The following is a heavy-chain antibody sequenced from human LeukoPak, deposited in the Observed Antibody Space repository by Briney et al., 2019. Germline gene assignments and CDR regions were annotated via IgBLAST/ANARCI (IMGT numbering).Heavy chain of an antibody. CDR2: IYSCGTT. D-gene: IGHD6-13*01. Sequence: MSSETLSLTCTVSGGSISGYYWTWNRQPAGKGLEWIGRIYSCGTTNYNPSLKSRLTMSVDASKRQFSLELSSVTAADTAVYYCARECSSCYFAYWGDRTLVTVSS. CDR1: GGSISGYY. CDR3: ARECSSCYFAY. J-gene: IGHJ4*01. V-gene: IGHV4-4*07.